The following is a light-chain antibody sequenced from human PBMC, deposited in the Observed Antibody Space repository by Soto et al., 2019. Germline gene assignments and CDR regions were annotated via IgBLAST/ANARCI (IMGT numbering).Light chain of an antibody. Sequence: ELVLTQSPATLSVSPGEGVTLSCRARQSFNNNLAWYQQKPGQAPSLLIHGASTRAAGVPARFSGSGSGTEFTLTISSLQSEDSAVYYCQEYNRRPPATFGQGTKVDIK. J-gene: IGKJ1*01. CDR2: GAS. V-gene: IGKV3-15*01. CDR1: QSFNNN. CDR3: QEYNRRPPAT.